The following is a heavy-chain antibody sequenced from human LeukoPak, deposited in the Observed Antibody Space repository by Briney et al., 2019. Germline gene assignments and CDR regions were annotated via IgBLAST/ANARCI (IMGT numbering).Heavy chain of an antibody. V-gene: IGHV4-39*07. J-gene: IGHJ4*02. CDR3: ARGSPNPGSLDS. D-gene: IGHD1-14*01. CDR2: IYYSGST. CDR1: GGSISSSSYY. Sequence: SETLSLTCTVSGGSISSSSYYWGWIRQPPGKGLEWIGSIYYSGSTYYNPSLKSRVTISVDTSKNQFSLKLSSVTAADTAVYYCARGSPNPGSLDSWGQGTLVTVSS.